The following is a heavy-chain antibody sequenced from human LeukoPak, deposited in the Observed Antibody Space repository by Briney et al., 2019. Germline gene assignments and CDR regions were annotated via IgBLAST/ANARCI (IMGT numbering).Heavy chain of an antibody. CDR1: GGSVSSGSYY. J-gene: IGHJ4*02. CDR2: IYYSGST. Sequence: SETLSLTCTVSGGSVSSGSYYWSWIRQPPGKGLEWIGYIYYSGSTNYNPSLKSRVTISVDTSKNQFSLKLSSVTAADTAVYYCARGASGTSSTSSYKELRPIDYWGQGTLVTVSS. D-gene: IGHD2-2*01. V-gene: IGHV4-61*01. CDR3: ARGASGTSSTSSYKELRPIDY.